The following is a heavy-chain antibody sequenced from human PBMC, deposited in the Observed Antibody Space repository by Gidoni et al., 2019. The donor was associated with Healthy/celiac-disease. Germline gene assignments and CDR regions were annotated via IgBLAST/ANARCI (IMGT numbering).Heavy chain of an antibody. V-gene: IGHV3-21*01. CDR3: ARGLAVAAPCDY. CDR1: GFTFSSYS. CDR2: ISSSGSYI. D-gene: IGHD6-19*01. Sequence: EVQLVESGGGLVKSGGSLRLSCAASGFTFSSYSMNWVRQAPGKGLEWVSAISSSGSYIHYADSLKGRFTVSRDNVKNSLYLQMNSLRAEDTAVYYCARGLAVAAPCDYWGQGTLVTVSS. J-gene: IGHJ4*02.